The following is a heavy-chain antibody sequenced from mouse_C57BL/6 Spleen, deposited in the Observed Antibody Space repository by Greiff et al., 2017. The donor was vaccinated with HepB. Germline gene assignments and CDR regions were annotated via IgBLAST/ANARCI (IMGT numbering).Heavy chain of an antibody. V-gene: IGHV5-9-1*02. Sequence: EVMLVESGEGLVKPGGSLKLSCAASGFTFSSYAMSWVRQTPEKRLEWVAYISSGGDYIYYADTVKGRFTISRDNARNTLYLQMSSLKSEDTAMYYCTRSLDGYYWYFDVWGTGTTVTVSS. D-gene: IGHD2-3*01. J-gene: IGHJ1*03. CDR1: GFTFSSYA. CDR3: TRSLDGYYWYFDV. CDR2: ISSGGDYI.